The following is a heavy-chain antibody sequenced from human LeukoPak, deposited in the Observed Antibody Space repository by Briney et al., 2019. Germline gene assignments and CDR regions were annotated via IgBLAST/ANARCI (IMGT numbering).Heavy chain of an antibody. CDR3: ASAPIVVVPQNWFDP. J-gene: IGHJ5*02. D-gene: IGHD2-2*01. V-gene: IGHV1-2*04. CDR2: INPNSGGT. Sequence: GASVKVSCKASGYTFTGYYMHWVRQAPGQGLEGMGWINPNSGGTNYAQKFQGWVTMTRDTSISTAYMELSRLRSDDTAVYYCASAPIVVVPQNWFDPWGQGTLVTVSS. CDR1: GYTFTGYY.